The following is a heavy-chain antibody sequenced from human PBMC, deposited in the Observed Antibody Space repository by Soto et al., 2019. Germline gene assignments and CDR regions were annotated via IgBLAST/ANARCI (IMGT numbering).Heavy chain of an antibody. D-gene: IGHD3-10*01. CDR3: AKVNTVLLWFGELPYYFDY. Sequence: PGGLLRLSCAACGFTFSSYAMSWVRQAPGKGLEWVSAISGSGGSTYYADSVKGRFTISRDNSKNTLYLQMNSLRAEDTAVYYCAKVNTVLLWFGELPYYFDYWGQGTLVTVSS. J-gene: IGHJ4*02. CDR1: GFTFSSYA. CDR2: ISGSGGST. V-gene: IGHV3-23*01.